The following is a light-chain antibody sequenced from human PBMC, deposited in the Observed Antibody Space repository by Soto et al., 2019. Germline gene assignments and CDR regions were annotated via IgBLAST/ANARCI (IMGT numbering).Light chain of an antibody. CDR3: QQDNILSWT. Sequence: EIVLTQSPATLSVSTGERVTLSCRASQSVDINLAWYQQKPGQAPGLLLYGASAGATAIPARFSGCGSGTDFTLTISSLQPEDFAVDYCQQDNILSWTFGHESKV. CDR1: QSVDIN. V-gene: IGKV3D-15*01. J-gene: IGKJ1*01. CDR2: GAS.